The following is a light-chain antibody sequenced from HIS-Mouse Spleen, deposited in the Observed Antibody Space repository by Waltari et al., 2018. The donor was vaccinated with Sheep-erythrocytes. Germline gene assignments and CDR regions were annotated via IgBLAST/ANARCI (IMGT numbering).Light chain of an antibody. Sequence: QSALTQPRSVSGSPGQSVTISCTGTSSDVGGYNYVSWYQQHPGNAPKLMIYDVSKRPSCVPDRFSGSKSGNTASLTISGLQAEDEADYYCCSYAGSYNHVFATGTKVTVL. V-gene: IGLV2-11*01. CDR1: SSDVGGYNY. CDR2: DVS. CDR3: CSYAGSYNHV. J-gene: IGLJ1*01.